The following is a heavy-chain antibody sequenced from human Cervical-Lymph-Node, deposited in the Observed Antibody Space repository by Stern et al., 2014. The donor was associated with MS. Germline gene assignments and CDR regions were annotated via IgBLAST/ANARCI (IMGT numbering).Heavy chain of an antibody. Sequence: VNLVESGGGVVQPGRSLRLSCAASGFTFSSNGMHWVRQAPGKGLEWVAVISYDGSNKCYADSVKDRFTISRDNSKNTLYLQMNSLRAEDTAVYYCAKGYTIFGVVISYGMDVWGQGTTVTVSS. CDR3: AKGYTIFGVVISYGMDV. J-gene: IGHJ6*02. CDR2: ISYDGSNK. CDR1: GFTFSSNG. D-gene: IGHD3-3*01. V-gene: IGHV3-30*18.